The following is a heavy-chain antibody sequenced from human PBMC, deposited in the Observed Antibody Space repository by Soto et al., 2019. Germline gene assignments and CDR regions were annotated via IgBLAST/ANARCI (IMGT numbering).Heavy chain of an antibody. Sequence: SEPLPVRWGFYGWSSGGYCGSWIRQPPGKGLEWIGDIYHSGSTNYNPSLKSRVTISVDTSKNQFSLKLSSVTAADTAVYYCAREAVSSIRYNYSGMDVWGQGSTVTVSP. J-gene: IGHJ6*01. CDR1: GWSSGGYC. V-gene: IGHV4-34*01. CDR3: AREAVSSIRYNYSGMDV. CDR2: IYHSGST. D-gene: IGHD6-13*01.